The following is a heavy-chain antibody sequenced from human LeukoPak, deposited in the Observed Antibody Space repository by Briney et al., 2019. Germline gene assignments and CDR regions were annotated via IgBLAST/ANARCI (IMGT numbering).Heavy chain of an antibody. CDR3: ARDYYDSSGYYSWFDP. J-gene: IGHJ5*02. D-gene: IGHD3-22*01. CDR2: IYYSGST. CDR1: GGSISSYY. V-gene: IGHV4-59*01. Sequence: SETLSLTRTVSGGSISSYYWSWIRPPPGKGLEWIGYIYYSGSTNYNPSLKSRVTISVDTSKNQFSLTLSSVTAADTAVYYCARDYYDSSGYYSWFDPWGQGTLVTVSS.